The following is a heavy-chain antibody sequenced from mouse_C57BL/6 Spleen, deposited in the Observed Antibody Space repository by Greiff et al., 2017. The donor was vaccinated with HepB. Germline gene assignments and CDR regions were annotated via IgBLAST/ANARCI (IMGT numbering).Heavy chain of an antibody. V-gene: IGHV1-55*01. D-gene: IGHD2-1*01. CDR2: IYPGSGST. J-gene: IGHJ1*03. CDR3: ARGIYYGNYWYFDV. CDR1: GYTFTSYW. Sequence: VQLQQSGAELVKPGASVKMSCKASGYTFTSYWITWVKQRPGQGLEWIGDIYPGSGSTNYNEKFKSKATLTVDTSSSTAYMQLSSLTSEDSAVYYCARGIYYGNYWYFDVWGTGTTVTVSS.